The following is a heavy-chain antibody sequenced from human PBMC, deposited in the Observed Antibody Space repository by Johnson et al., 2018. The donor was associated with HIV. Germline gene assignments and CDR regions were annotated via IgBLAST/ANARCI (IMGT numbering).Heavy chain of an antibody. CDR1: GFKFDDYA. Sequence: VQLVESGGGLVQPGRSLRLSCAASGFKFDDYAMHWVRQAPGKGLEWVSGISWNSGTRDYADSVKGRFTISRDNAKNSLYLQMNSLRAEDTAVYYCAKVGGRHDYGDYLGAFDIWGQGTMVTVSS. CDR3: AKVGGRHDYGDYLGAFDI. V-gene: IGHV3-9*01. D-gene: IGHD4-17*01. J-gene: IGHJ3*02. CDR2: ISWNSGTR.